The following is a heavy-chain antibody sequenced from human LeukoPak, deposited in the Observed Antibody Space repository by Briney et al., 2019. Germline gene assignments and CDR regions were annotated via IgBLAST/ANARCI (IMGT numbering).Heavy chain of an antibody. J-gene: IGHJ6*02. CDR3: ASATVVVVAGPFPTYYYYGMDV. V-gene: IGHV1-69*13. CDR1: GYTFTSYY. CDR2: IIPIFGTA. D-gene: IGHD2-15*01. Sequence: GASVKVSCKASGYTFTSYYMHWVRQAPGQGLEWMGGIIPIFGTANYAQKFQGRVTITADESTSTAYMELSSLRSEDTAVYYCASATVVVVAGPFPTYYYYGMDVWGQGTTVTVSS.